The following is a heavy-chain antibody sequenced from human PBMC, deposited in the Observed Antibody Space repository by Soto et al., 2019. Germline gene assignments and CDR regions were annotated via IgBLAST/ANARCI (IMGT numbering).Heavy chain of an antibody. CDR2: INHSGST. CDR1: GDSISGYY. Sequence: PSETLSLTCTVSGDSISGYYWSWIRQPPGKGLEWIGEINHSGSTNYNPSLKSRVTISVDTSKNQFSLKLSSVTAADTAVYYCARGGALLWFGELLWTLDFDYWGQGTLVTVSS. J-gene: IGHJ4*02. D-gene: IGHD3-10*01. V-gene: IGHV4-34*01. CDR3: ARGGALLWFGELLWTLDFDY.